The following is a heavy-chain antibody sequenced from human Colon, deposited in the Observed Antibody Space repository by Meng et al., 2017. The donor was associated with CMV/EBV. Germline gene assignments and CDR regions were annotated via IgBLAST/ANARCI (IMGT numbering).Heavy chain of an antibody. Sequence: RRQMLESGPGLWKPSETLSLTCTVSGGSISSSMYYWGWIRQFPRKGLEWIGSIYYSGSTFYNPSLKSRVTVSIDTSRNQFSLKLNSVTAADTAVYYCVRDHTYDRKIYWGQGSLVTVSS. CDR3: VRDHTYDRKIY. D-gene: IGHD2-8*01. CDR1: GGSISSSMYY. V-gene: IGHV4-39*06. CDR2: IYYSGST. J-gene: IGHJ4*02.